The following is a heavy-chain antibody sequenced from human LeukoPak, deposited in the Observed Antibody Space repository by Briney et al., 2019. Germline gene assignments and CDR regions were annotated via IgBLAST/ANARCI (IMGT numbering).Heavy chain of an antibody. D-gene: IGHD5-12*01. CDR3: ARDMGRYSGYDYDY. J-gene: IGHJ4*02. CDR2: INPNSGGT. V-gene: IGHV1-2*06. CDR1: GYTFSGYY. Sequence: ASVKVSCKASGYTFSGYYMHWVRQAPGQGLEWMGRINPNSGGTNYAQKFQGRLTMTRDTSISTVYMELTRLRSDDTAVYYCARDMGRYSGYDYDYWGQGTLVTASS.